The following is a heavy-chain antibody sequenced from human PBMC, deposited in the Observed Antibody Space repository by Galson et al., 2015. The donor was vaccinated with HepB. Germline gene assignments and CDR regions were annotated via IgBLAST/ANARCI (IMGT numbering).Heavy chain of an antibody. D-gene: IGHD3-10*01. CDR2: IWYDGSNK. V-gene: IGHV3-33*08. CDR3: ARITMVRGAFDY. Sequence: SLRLSCAASGFTFSSYGMHWVRQAPGKGLEWVAVIWYDGSNKYYADSVKGRFTISRDNSKNTLYLQMNSLRAEDTAVYYCARITMVRGAFDYWGQGTLVTVSS. CDR1: GFTFSSYG. J-gene: IGHJ4*02.